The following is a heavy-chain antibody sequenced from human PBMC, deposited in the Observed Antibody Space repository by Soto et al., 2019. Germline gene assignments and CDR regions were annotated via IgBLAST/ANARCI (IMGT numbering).Heavy chain of an antibody. CDR3: XXXXXXXIVXX. J-gene: IGHJ4*02. Sequence: QVQLVQSGAEVKKPGASVKVSCXXSGYXFISYGISWXXQAPGQGLEWMGWISGYNGNTKYTQKLQGRVTMTTDTSTSTAYMELRSLRXXDXXXXXXXXXXXXXIVXXWGQGTLVTVSS. V-gene: IGHV1-18*01. CDR1: GYXFISYG. CDR2: ISGYNGNT.